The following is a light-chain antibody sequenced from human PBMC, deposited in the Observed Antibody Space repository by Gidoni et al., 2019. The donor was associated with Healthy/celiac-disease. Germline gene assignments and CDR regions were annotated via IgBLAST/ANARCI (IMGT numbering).Light chain of an antibody. CDR1: QSISSW. CDR3: QQYNSYLRT. V-gene: IGKV1-5*01. Sequence: DIQMTPSPSTLSASVGDRVTITCRASQSISSWLAWYQQKPGKAPKLLIYDASSLESGVPSRFSGSGSGTEFTLTISSLQPDDFATYYCQQYNSYLRTFGQGTKLEIK. CDR2: DAS. J-gene: IGKJ2*01.